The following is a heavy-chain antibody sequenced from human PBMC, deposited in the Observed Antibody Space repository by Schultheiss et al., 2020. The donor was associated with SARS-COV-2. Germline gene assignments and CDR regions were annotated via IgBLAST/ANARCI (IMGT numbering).Heavy chain of an antibody. Sequence: GESLKISCAASGFTFSSYSMNWVRQAPGKGLEWVSYISSSSSTIYYADSVRGRFTISRDDAKNSLYLQINSLRAEDTAVYYCATMFNTPREGSDAFDIWGQGTMVTVSS. D-gene: IGHD2-2*02. V-gene: IGHV3-48*04. CDR1: GFTFSSYS. CDR2: ISSSSSTI. J-gene: IGHJ3*02. CDR3: ATMFNTPREGSDAFDI.